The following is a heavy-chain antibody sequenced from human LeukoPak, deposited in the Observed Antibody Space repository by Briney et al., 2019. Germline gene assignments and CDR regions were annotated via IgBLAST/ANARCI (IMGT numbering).Heavy chain of an antibody. D-gene: IGHD3-22*01. V-gene: IGHV4-30-4*08. Sequence: SETLSLTCTVSGGSISSGDYYWSWIRQPPGKGLEWIGYIYYSGSTYYNPSLKSRVTISVDTSKNQFSLKLSSVTAADTAVYYCARDSYYYDSSGYYLDYWGQGTLVTVSS. CDR3: ARDSYYYDSSGYYLDY. CDR2: IYYSGST. CDR1: GGSISSGDYY. J-gene: IGHJ4*02.